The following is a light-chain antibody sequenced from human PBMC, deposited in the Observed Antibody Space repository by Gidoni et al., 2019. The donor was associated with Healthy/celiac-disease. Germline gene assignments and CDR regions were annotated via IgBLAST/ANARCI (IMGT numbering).Light chain of an antibody. V-gene: IGKV3-20*01. Sequence: DIVLTHSPGTLSLSPGERATLSCRASQSVSSSYLAWYQQKPGQAPRLLIYGASSRATRIPDRFSGSGSGTDFTLTISRLEPEDFAVYYCQQYGSSPPYTFGQGTKLEIK. CDR2: GAS. CDR1: QSVSSSY. CDR3: QQYGSSPPYT. J-gene: IGKJ2*01.